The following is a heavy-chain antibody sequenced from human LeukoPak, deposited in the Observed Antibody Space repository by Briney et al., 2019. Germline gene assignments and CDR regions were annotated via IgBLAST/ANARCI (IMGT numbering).Heavy chain of an antibody. D-gene: IGHD3-10*01. CDR1: GYTFTDYY. Sequence: ASVKVSCKASGYTFTDYYMHWVRQAPGQGLEWMGWINLNSGGTNYAQKFQGRVTMTRVTSISTAYMDLSRLKSDDTAVYYCARTPLKNDHRSGTYYDHRRYYAMDVWGRGTTVTISS. CDR3: ARTPLKNDHRSGTYYDHRRYYAMDV. CDR2: INLNSGGT. J-gene: IGHJ6*04. V-gene: IGHV1-2*02.